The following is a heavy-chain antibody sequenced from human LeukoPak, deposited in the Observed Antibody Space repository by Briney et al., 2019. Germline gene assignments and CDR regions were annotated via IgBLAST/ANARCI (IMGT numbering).Heavy chain of an antibody. D-gene: IGHD3-22*01. CDR3: AKHGEDSTGYYADFFDH. CDR2: VFYNGNT. V-gene: IGHV4-39*01. CDR1: GGSINTKAHY. Sequence: SETLSLICTVSGGSINTKAHYWACIRQTPGKGLEWIGSVFYNGNTYYNPSLKSRVAISVDTSKNQFSLRLSSVTAADTAVYYCAKHGEDSTGYYADFFDHCGQGTLITVSS. J-gene: IGHJ4*02.